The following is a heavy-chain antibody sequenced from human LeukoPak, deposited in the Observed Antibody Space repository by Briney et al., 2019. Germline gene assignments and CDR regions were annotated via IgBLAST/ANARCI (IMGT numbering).Heavy chain of an antibody. CDR1: GYRFSTHW. CDR2: IYPGDSET. J-gene: IGHJ4*02. Sequence: PGESLKISCKGSGYRFSTHWIAWVRQRPGKGLEWLGIIYPGDSETRYSPSFQDQVTILADESISTAYLQWSTLKASDTAMYYCARSSPYGSGTYYGVNFDYWGQGTLVTVSS. D-gene: IGHD3-10*01. V-gene: IGHV5-51*01. CDR3: ARSSPYGSGTYYGVNFDY.